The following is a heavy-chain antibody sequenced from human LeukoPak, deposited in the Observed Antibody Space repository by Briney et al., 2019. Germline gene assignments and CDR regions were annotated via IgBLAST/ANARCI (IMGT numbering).Heavy chain of an antibody. CDR2: IYPGDSDT. J-gene: IGHJ4*02. Sequence: GESLQISCQGSGSSFTSYWIGWVRQLPGKVLEWMGSIYPGDSDTRYSPSFQGQVTISADKSISTAYLQWSSLKASDTDMYYFARQVGSHADCRGDWSYYLDYWRRGTVVTVSS. CDR3: ARQVGSHADCRGDWSYYLDY. D-gene: IGHD2-21*02. CDR1: GSSFTSYW. V-gene: IGHV5-51*01.